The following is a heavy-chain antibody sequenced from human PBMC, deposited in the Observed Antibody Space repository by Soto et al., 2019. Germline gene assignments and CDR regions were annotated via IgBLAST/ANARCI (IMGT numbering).Heavy chain of an antibody. Sequence: GSLRLSCAASGFTFSSYEMNWVRQAPGKGLEWVSYISSSGSTIYYADSVKGRFTISRDNAKNSLYLQMNSLRAEDTAVYYCARDPNRYIAARPDYFDYWGQGTLVTVSS. J-gene: IGHJ4*02. CDR2: ISSSGSTI. CDR1: GFTFSSYE. V-gene: IGHV3-48*03. D-gene: IGHD6-6*01. CDR3: ARDPNRYIAARPDYFDY.